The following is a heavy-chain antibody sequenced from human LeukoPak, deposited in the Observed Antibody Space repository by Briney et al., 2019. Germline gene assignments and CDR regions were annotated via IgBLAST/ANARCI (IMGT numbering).Heavy chain of an antibody. CDR2: ISSSSSYI. CDR3: ARAEGSSSWTFDY. CDR1: GFTFSSYS. J-gene: IGHJ4*02. Sequence: PGGSLRLSCAASGFTFSSYSMNWVRQAPGKGLEWVSSISSSSSYIYYADSVKGRFTISRDNAKNSLYLQMNSLRAEDTAVYYCARAEGSSSWTFDYWGQGTLVTVSS. D-gene: IGHD6-13*01. V-gene: IGHV3-21*01.